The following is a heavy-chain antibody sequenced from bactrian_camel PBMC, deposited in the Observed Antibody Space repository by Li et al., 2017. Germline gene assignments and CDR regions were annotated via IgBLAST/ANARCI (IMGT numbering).Heavy chain of an antibody. J-gene: IGHJ4*01. Sequence: QVQLVESGGGAVQAGGSLRLSCVASAPTYSINYIGWFRQAPGKQREEVAVAYINTRSAKYGDSVKGRFTITQDNGKNTVYLQMNNLKPEDTAMYYCAADHNRGCMGWPTVEYDITGQGTQVTV. CDR1: APTYSINY. CDR3: AADHNRGCMGWPTVEYDI. V-gene: IGHV3S53*01. D-gene: IGHD3*01. CDR2: YINTRSA.